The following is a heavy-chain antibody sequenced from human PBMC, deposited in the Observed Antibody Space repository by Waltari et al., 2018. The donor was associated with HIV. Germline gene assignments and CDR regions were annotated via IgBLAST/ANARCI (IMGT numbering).Heavy chain of an antibody. CDR2: IDQSGST. J-gene: IGHJ6*02. CDR1: GASFRGYY. CDR3: ARMRAVAVAGDWGWDHYYYGLDV. D-gene: IGHD6-19*01. Sequence: QVQLQQWGAGLLKPSETLSLTCAVYGASFRGYYWTWIRQSPGKGLEWIGEIDQSGSTNYNPSLKSRVTMSVDTSKKQFSLRLTSATAADTAVYFCARMRAVAVAGDWGWDHYYYGLDVWGQGTTVTVS. V-gene: IGHV4-34*01.